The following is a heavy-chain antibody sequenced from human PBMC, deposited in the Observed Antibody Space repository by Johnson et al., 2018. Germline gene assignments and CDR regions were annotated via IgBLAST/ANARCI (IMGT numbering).Heavy chain of an antibody. D-gene: IGHD3-22*01. CDR3: ARVTTDFCDSSGYGFQH. Sequence: EVQLLESGGGLVRPGGSLRLSCGVSGLSFSIYALSWVRQAPGKGLEWVPAITACGGSTYYAESVNGRFTIPRDNSRNTLFLLMNRLRAEDTAVYYCARVTTDFCDSSGYGFQHWGQGTLVTVSS. CDR2: ITACGGST. J-gene: IGHJ1*01. V-gene: IGHV3-23*01. CDR1: GLSFSIYA.